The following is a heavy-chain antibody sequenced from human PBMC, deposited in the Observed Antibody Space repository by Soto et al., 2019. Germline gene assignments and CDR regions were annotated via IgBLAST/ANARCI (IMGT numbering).Heavy chain of an antibody. Sequence: VGSLRLSCAASGFTFSSYSMNWVRQAPGKGLEWVSSISSSSSYIYYADSVKGRFTISRDNAKNSLYLQMNSLRAEDTAVYYCARDSTGTTSAAYWGQGTLVTVSS. V-gene: IGHV3-21*01. CDR2: ISSSSSYI. CDR3: ARDSTGTTSAAY. J-gene: IGHJ4*02. CDR1: GFTFSSYS. D-gene: IGHD1-7*01.